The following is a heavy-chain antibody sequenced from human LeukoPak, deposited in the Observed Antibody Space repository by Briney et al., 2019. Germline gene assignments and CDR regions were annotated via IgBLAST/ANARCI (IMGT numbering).Heavy chain of an antibody. J-gene: IGHJ4*02. Sequence: PGGSLRLSCAASGFTFSSYGMHWVRQAPGKGLEWVAVISYDGSNKYYADSVKGRFTISRDNSKNTLYLQMNSLTAEDTAVYYCAKLRPPQYSSSWQGPYYFDYWGQGTLVTVSS. CDR1: GFTFSSYG. D-gene: IGHD6-13*01. V-gene: IGHV3-30*18. CDR2: ISYDGSNK. CDR3: AKLRPPQYSSSWQGPYYFDY.